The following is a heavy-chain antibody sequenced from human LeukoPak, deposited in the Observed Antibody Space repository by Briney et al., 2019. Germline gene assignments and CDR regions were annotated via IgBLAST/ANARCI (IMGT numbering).Heavy chain of an antibody. CDR1: GGTFSSYA. V-gene: IGHV1-69*05. D-gene: IGHD4-17*01. J-gene: IGHJ4*02. Sequence: SVKVSCKDSGGTFSSYAISWVRQAPGQGLEWMGGIIPIFGTANYAQKLQGRVTLTTDEYTSTAYMELSSLRSEDTAVYYCASNDYGDYVNFDYWGQGTLVTVSS. CDR3: ASNDYGDYVNFDY. CDR2: IIPIFGTA.